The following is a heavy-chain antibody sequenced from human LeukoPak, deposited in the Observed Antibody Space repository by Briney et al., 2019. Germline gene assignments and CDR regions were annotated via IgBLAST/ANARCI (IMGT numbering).Heavy chain of an antibody. CDR2: IIPIFGTA. CDR1: GGTFSSYA. Sequence: ASVKVSCKASGGTFSSYAINWVRQAPGQGLEWMGGIIPIFGTANYAQKFQGRVTITTDESTSTAYMELSSLRSEDTAVYYCVAEGNWFDPWGQGTLVTVSS. J-gene: IGHJ5*02. V-gene: IGHV1-69*05. CDR3: VAEGNWFDP.